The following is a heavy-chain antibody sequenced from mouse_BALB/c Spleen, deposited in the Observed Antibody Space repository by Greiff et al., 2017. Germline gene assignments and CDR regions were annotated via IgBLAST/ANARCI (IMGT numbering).Heavy chain of an antibody. CDR1: GFTFSSYT. D-gene: IGHD2-4*01. CDR2: ISSGGGNT. CDR3: ARCHYYDYDVGVYFDY. V-gene: IGHV5-9*03. Sequence: DVKLQESGGGLVKPGGSLKLSCAASGFTFSSYTMSWVRQTPEKRLEWVATISSGGGNTYYPDSVKGRFTISRDNAKNNLYLQMSSLRSEDTALYYCARCHYYDYDVGVYFDYWGQGTTLTVSS. J-gene: IGHJ2*01.